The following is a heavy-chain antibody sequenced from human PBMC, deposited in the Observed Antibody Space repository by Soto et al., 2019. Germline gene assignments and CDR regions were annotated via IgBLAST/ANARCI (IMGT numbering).Heavy chain of an antibody. CDR3: ARGDGRGSTGFYYYYGMDV. V-gene: IGHV1-46*02. CDR1: GFALNNYF. J-gene: IGHJ6*02. CDR2: ISPYDGST. Sequence: QVQLVQSVAEVKKPGASVKVSGKASGFALNNYFFLWVRQAPRQGLEWMGIISPYDGSTNYEQSLLGGVTMTSDTSTSTVYMELSSLRSEDTAVYYCARGDGRGSTGFYYYYGMDVWGHGTTVTASS. D-gene: IGHD1-26*01.